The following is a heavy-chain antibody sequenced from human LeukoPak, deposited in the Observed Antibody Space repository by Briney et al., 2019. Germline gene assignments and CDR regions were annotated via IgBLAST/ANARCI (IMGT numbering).Heavy chain of an antibody. J-gene: IGHJ3*02. CDR3: ARGFWSDDSTDAFDI. CDR2: IHSSGST. D-gene: IGHD3-3*01. Sequence: SETLSLTCTVSGGSISSGSYYWSWIRQPAGKGLEWIGRIHSSGSTNYNPSLRSRVTMSIDTSKNQFSLRLNSVTAADTAVYYFARGFWSDDSTDAFDIWGQGTMVTVSS. V-gene: IGHV4-61*02. CDR1: GGSISSGSYY.